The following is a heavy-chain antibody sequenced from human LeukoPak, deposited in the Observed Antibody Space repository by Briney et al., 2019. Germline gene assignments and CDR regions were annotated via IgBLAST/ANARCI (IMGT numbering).Heavy chain of an antibody. CDR1: GGSISNYY. Sequence: SETLSLTCTVSGGSISNYYWSWIRQPPGKGLEWIGYIYYSGSTNYNPSLESRVTISVDTSKNQFSLKLSSVTAADTAVYYCARGPRYSYFDYWGQGTLVTVSS. D-gene: IGHD1-14*01. CDR2: IYYSGST. V-gene: IGHV4-59*01. J-gene: IGHJ4*02. CDR3: ARGPRYSYFDY.